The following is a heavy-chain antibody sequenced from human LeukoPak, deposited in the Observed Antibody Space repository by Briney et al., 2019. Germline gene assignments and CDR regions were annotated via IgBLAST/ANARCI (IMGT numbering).Heavy chain of an antibody. Sequence: GGSLRLSCAASGFTFSSYGMHWVRQAPGKGLEWVAVISYDGSNKYYAGSVKGRFTISRDNSKNTLYLQMNSLRAEDTAVYYCAKGPRFGELLLMDVWGQGTTVTVSS. V-gene: IGHV3-30*18. D-gene: IGHD3-10*01. CDR1: GFTFSSYG. J-gene: IGHJ6*02. CDR3: AKGPRFGELLLMDV. CDR2: ISYDGSNK.